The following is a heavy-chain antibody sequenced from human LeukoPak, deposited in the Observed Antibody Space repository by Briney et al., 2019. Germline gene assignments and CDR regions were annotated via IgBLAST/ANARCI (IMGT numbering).Heavy chain of an antibody. D-gene: IGHD5-12*01. V-gene: IGHV3-21*01. CDR3: AKEFLTPFEALVATRSWFDS. CDR1: GFTFSSYS. J-gene: IGHJ5*01. CDR2: ISSSSSYI. Sequence: GGSLRLSCAASGFTFSSYSMNWVRQAPGKGLEWVSSISSSSSYIYYADSVKGRFTISRDNAKNSLYLQMNSLRAEDTAVYYCAKEFLTPFEALVATRSWFDSWGQGTLVTVSS.